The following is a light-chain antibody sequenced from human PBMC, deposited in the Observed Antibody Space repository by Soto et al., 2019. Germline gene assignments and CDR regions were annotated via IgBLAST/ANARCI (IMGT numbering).Light chain of an antibody. V-gene: IGKV1-39*01. CDR2: AAS. Sequence: DIKMTQSPSSVSASVGDRVTITCRASQSISSYLNWYQQKPGKDPKLLIYAASSLQSGVPSRFSGSGSGTDFNLTISSLQTEDFATYYCQQSYSTPRTFGQGTKVDIK. J-gene: IGKJ1*01. CDR1: QSISSY. CDR3: QQSYSTPRT.